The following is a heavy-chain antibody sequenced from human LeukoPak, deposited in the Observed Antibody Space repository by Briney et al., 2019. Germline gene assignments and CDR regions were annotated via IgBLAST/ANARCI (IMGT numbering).Heavy chain of an antibody. J-gene: IGHJ5*02. CDR3: ARPRGYGSGSYSRNEPYVWGSYSERYNWFDP. CDR1: GGSISSSSYY. D-gene: IGHD3-10*01. Sequence: SETLSLTCTVSGGSISSSSYYWGWIRQPPGKGLEWIGSIYYSGSTYYNPSLKSRVIISADTSKNQFSLKLSSVTAADTAVYYCARPRGYGSGSYSRNEPYVWGSYSERYNWFDPWGQGTLVTVSS. CDR2: IYYSGST. V-gene: IGHV4-39*01.